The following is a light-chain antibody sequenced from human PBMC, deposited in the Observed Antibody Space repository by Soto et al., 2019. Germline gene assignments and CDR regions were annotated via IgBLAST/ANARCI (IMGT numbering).Light chain of an antibody. CDR2: PAS. CDR1: QGISSY. CDR3: QQLNSTPHT. Sequence: DIQMTQSPSFLSASVGDRVTITCRASQGISSYLAWYQQKPGKAPKLLIYPASTLQSGVSSRFSGSGSGTEFTLTISSLQPEDFATYYCQQLNSTPHTFGGGTKVEIK. V-gene: IGKV1-9*01. J-gene: IGKJ4*01.